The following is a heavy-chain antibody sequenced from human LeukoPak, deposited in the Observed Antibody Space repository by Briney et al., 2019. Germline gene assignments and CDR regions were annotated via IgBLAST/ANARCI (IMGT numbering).Heavy chain of an antibody. V-gene: IGHV4-31*03. CDR3: ARDGCSGPSCHGNWFDP. CDR2: IHYSGST. CDR1: GGSISSGSYF. D-gene: IGHD2-2*01. J-gene: IGHJ5*02. Sequence: PSKTLSLTCTVSGGSISSGSYFWSWIRQHPGKGLEWIGYIHYSGSTYNNPSLKSRVIISVDTSKNQLSLKLSSVTAADTAVYYCARDGCSGPSCHGNWFDPWGQGTLVTVSS.